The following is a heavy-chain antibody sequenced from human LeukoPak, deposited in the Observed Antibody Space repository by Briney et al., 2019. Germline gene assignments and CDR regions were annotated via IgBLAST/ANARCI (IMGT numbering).Heavy chain of an antibody. Sequence: GGSLRLSCAASGFTFSTYAMSWVGQAPGKGREWVSAISGRGVSTSYADSVRGRFPISRDNAKNSLYLQMNSLRAEDTAVYYCARDRAGGSGHYYDSSGFPDYWGQGTLVTVSS. CDR3: ARDRAGGSGHYYDSSGFPDY. CDR1: GFTFSTYA. J-gene: IGHJ4*02. CDR2: ISGRGVST. V-gene: IGHV3-23*01. D-gene: IGHD3-22*01.